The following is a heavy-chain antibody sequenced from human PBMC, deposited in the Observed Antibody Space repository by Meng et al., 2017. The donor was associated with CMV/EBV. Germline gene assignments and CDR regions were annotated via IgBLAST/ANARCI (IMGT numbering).Heavy chain of an antibody. Sequence: GGSLRLSCAASGFTFSGSAMHWVRQASGKGLEWVGRIRSKANSYATAYAASVKGRFTISRDDSKNTAYLQMNSLKTEDTAVYYCYTVAPSILGYGMDVWGQGTTVTVSS. CDR2: IRSKANSYAT. J-gene: IGHJ6*02. V-gene: IGHV3-73*01. D-gene: IGHD2-21*01. CDR3: YTVAPSILGYGMDV. CDR1: GFTFSGSA.